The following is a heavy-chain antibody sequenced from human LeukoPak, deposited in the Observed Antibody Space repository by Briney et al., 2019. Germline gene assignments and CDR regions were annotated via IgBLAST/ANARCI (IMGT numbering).Heavy chain of an antibody. CDR1: GYTFTSYG. V-gene: IGHV1-18*01. CDR2: ISGYNGNT. D-gene: IGHD1-26*01. Sequence: ASVKVSCKASGYTFTSYGISWVRQAPGQGLEWMGWISGYNGNTNYAQKLQGRVTMTTDTSTSTAYMELRSLRSDDTAVYYCARESINIMGAIMAKNYYFDYWGQGTLVTVSS. J-gene: IGHJ4*02. CDR3: ARESINIMGAIMAKNYYFDY.